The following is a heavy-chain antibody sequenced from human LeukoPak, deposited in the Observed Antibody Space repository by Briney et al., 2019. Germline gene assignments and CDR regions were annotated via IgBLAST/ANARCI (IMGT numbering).Heavy chain of an antibody. Sequence: GGSLRFSCAASGFTFSSDAMNWVRQAPGKGLEWVSGISDTGGNPYYADSVKGRFTISRDKSKNTLDLQMNRLRAEDTDVYYCAKGTMHDYWGQGTLVTVSA. V-gene: IGHV3-23*01. CDR2: ISDTGGNP. CDR3: AKGTMHDY. J-gene: IGHJ4*02. CDR1: GFTFSSDA. D-gene: IGHD4/OR15-4a*01.